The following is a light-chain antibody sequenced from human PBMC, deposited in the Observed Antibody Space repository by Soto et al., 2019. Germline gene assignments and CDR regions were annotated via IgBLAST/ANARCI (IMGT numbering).Light chain of an antibody. Sequence: IQLTQSPSSMYASVGDRVTITCRASQGINKWLAWYQMNPGKGPKLLVFAAGTLKNGVPSRFSGSGSGTDFTLTISSLQPEDFAIYFCQQAYRFPYTFGQGTRLEFK. V-gene: IGKV1-12*01. CDR3: QQAYRFPYT. CDR1: QGINKW. CDR2: AAG. J-gene: IGKJ2*01.